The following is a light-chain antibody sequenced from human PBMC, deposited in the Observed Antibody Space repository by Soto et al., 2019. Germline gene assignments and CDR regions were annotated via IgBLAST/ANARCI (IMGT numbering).Light chain of an antibody. J-gene: IGKJ4*01. CDR3: QQSYSLRPVT. Sequence: DIPMTQSPSSMSASVGDRVTITCRASQSSSKYLNWYQLKPGKAPKVLIYEVSSLQTGVPPRFSGSGSGTEFTLTISSLQPEDVATYYCQQSYSLRPVTCGGGTK. V-gene: IGKV1-39*01. CDR1: QSSSKY. CDR2: EVS.